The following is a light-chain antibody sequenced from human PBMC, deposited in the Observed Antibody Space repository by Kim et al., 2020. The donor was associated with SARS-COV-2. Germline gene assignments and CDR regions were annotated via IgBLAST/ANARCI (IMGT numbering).Light chain of an antibody. Sequence: SYELTQPPSVSVSPGQTARITCSGDGLAKKYAYWYQQKSGQAPVLVMYEDSKRPSGIPERFSGSSSGTMATLTISGAQAEDEADYYCYSKDSSGNHRVFGGGTQLTVL. J-gene: IGLJ3*02. CDR2: EDS. CDR3: YSKDSSGNHRV. CDR1: GLAKKY. V-gene: IGLV3-10*01.